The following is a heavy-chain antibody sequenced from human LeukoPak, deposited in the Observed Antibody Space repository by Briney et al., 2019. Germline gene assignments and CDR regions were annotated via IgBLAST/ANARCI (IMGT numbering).Heavy chain of an antibody. V-gene: IGHV1-8*01. CDR2: MNPNSGNT. CDR1: GYTFTSYV. CDR3: ARGLQASAGTIDY. J-gene: IGHJ4*02. Sequence: ASVKVSCKPSGYTFTSYVIDWVRQATARGLEWMGWMNPNSGNTGYAQKFQGRVTMTRNNSLSTAYMELSSLRSEDTAVYDCARGLQASAGTIDYWGQGTLVTVSS. D-gene: IGHD6-13*01.